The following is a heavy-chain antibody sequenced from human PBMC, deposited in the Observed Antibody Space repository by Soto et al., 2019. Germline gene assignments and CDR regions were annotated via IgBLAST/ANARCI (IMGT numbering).Heavy chain of an antibody. J-gene: IGHJ6*02. CDR2: IYYSGST. V-gene: IGHV4-31*03. CDR1: GGSISSGGYY. CDR3: AVSRDGYSMDV. Sequence: QVQLQESGPGLVKPSQTLSLTCTVSGGSISSGGYYWSWIRQHPGKGLEWIGYIYYSGSTYYNPSLRSRVTISVDTSKDQFFLKLSSVTAADTAVYYCAVSRDGYSMDVWGQGTTVTVSS. D-gene: IGHD2-2*01.